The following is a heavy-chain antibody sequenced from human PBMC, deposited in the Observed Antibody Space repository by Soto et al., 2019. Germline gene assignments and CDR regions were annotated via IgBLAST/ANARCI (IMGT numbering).Heavy chain of an antibody. CDR3: ARVKASGVNFDY. J-gene: IGHJ4*02. V-gene: IGHV4-4*02. Sequence: QVQLQQSGPGLVKPSGTLSLTCAVSGGSISSSNWWSWVRQPPGTGLEWIGEIYHSGCTNYNPSIKSRVTISVDKSKNQFSLKLSSVTAADTAVYYCARVKASGVNFDYWGQGTLVTVSS. CDR1: GGSISSSNW. CDR2: IYHSGCT. D-gene: IGHD3-10*01.